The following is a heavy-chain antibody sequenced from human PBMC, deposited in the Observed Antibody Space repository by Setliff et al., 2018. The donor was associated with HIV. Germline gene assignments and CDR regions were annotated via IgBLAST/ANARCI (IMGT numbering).Heavy chain of an antibody. V-gene: IGHV4-4*09. D-gene: IGHD3-10*01. Sequence: SETLSLTCTVSGGSISGHYWSWIRQPPGRGLEWIGYIYSSGSTNFNPPLRSRVTISVDTSKNQFSLKLSSVTAADTAVYYCARHSGVASPNWFDPWGQGTLVTVSS. CDR3: ARHSGVASPNWFDP. CDR2: IYSSGST. J-gene: IGHJ5*02. CDR1: GGSISGHY.